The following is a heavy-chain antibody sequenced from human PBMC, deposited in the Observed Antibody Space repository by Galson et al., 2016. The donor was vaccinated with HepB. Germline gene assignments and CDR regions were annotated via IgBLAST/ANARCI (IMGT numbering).Heavy chain of an antibody. V-gene: IGHV3-74*03. J-gene: IGHJ4*02. D-gene: IGHD3-9*01. CDR2: INPGGSDT. CDR3: ARDRDDILIGYYPLFDN. Sequence: SLRLSCAASGFTFSNHWMHWVRQAPGKGLVWVSRINPGGSDTMYADSVKGRFTISRDNAKNTLYLQMNTLRVEDTAVYYCARDRDDILIGYYPLFDNWGQGTLVTVSS. CDR1: GFTFSNHW.